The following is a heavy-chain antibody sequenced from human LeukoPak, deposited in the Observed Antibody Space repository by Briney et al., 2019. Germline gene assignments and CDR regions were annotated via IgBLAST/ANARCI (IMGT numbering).Heavy chain of an antibody. D-gene: IGHD6-13*01. CDR2: TGQYGHDN. J-gene: IGHJ4*02. CDR1: GFTFRNRW. Sequence: QSGGSLRLSCAGSGFTFRNRWATWVRQAPGKGLEWVASTGQYGHDNDYVDSVRGRFTISRDFAKISLFLQMNSLRVEDTAVYYCAAGGAPGRSDYWGRGAPVTVSS. V-gene: IGHV3-7*01. CDR3: AAGGAPGRSDY.